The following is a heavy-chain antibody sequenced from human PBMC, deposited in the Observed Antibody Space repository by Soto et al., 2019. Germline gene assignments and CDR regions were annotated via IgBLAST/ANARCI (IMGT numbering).Heavy chain of an antibody. CDR3: ARGALYGGNSYYY. V-gene: IGHV4-34*01. Sequence: PSETLSLTCAVYGESFSGYYWSWIRQSPGKGLEWIGEINHRGSTNYNPSLKSRVTVSVDTSKNQFSLKLSSVTAADTAVYYCARGALYGGNSYYYWGQGTQVTV. CDR1: GESFSGYY. D-gene: IGHD2-15*01. J-gene: IGHJ4*02. CDR2: INHRGST.